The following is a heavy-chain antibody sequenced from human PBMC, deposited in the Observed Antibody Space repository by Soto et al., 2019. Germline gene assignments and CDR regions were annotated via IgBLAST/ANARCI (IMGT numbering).Heavy chain of an antibody. CDR3: ARHIGGVYPPDY. CDR1: GYRFSSYW. D-gene: IGHD2-8*01. CDR2: VYPGDSDT. J-gene: IGHJ4*02. Sequence: GESLKISCEASGYRFSSYWIGWVRQMPGKGLEWMGIVYPGDSDTRYSPSFQGQVTISADKSISTAYLQWSSLKASDTAMYYCARHIGGVYPPDYWGQGTLVTVSS. V-gene: IGHV5-51*01.